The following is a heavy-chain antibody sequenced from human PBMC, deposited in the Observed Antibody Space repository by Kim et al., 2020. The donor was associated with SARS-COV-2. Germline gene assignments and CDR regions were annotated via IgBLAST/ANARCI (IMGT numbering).Heavy chain of an antibody. CDR1: GGSFSGYS. CDR2: INHSGST. Sequence: SETLSLTCAVYGGSFSGYSWSWIRQPPGKGLQWIGEINHSGSTNYNASLKSRVTISLDSSKNQFSLKLISVTAADTVFYYCARARSGVVPSPILGIGPHYDYVIMDFWGRGTTVTVSS. V-gene: IGHV4-34*01. J-gene: IGHJ6*02. CDR3: ARARSGVVPSPILGIGPHYDYVIMDF. D-gene: IGHD3-16*01.